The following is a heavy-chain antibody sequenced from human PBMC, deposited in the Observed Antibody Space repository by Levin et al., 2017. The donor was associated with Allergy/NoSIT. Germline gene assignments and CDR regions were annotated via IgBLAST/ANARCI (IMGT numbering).Heavy chain of an antibody. CDR1: GFSPNPSEMS. V-gene: IGHV2-70*12. D-gene: IGHD2-15*01. CDR2: IDWDDDK. Sequence: SGPTLVKPTQTLTLTCSFSGFSPNPSEMSVTWTRLPPGKALEWLAVIDWDDDKDYRASLKTRLTISKDTSRNQVVLTMINMGPVDTGTYFCARDHAYCSGGICCARKFDYWGQGALVTVSS. CDR3: ARDHAYCSGGICCARKFDY. J-gene: IGHJ4*02.